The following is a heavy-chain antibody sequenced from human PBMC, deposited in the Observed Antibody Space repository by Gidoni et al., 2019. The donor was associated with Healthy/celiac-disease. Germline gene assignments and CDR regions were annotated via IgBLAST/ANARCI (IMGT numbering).Heavy chain of an antibody. CDR1: GFTFSSYA. CDR2: ISGSGGST. CDR3: AKGRAYYYDSSGYSDY. J-gene: IGHJ4*02. D-gene: IGHD3-22*01. Sequence: EVQLLESGGGLVQPGGSLRLSCAASGFTFSSYAMSWVRQAPGKGLEWVSAISGSGGSTYYADSVKGRFTISRDNSKNTLYLQMNSLRAEDTAVYYCAKGRAYYYDSSGYSDYWGQGTLVTVSS. V-gene: IGHV3-23*01.